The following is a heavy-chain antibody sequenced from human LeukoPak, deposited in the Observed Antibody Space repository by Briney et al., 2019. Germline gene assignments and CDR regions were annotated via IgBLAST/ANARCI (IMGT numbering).Heavy chain of an antibody. V-gene: IGHV3-30*04. CDR1: GFTFSDYA. CDR2: ISYDGSWM. CDR3: ARGRGSGSFLIDY. D-gene: IGHD3-10*01. J-gene: IGHJ4*02. Sequence: GGSLRLSCAASGFTFSDYAMHWLRQAPGKGLEWVAVISYDGSWMYYADSVKGRVTVSRDNSKSTLYLQMDSPRVEDTAVNFCARGRGSGSFLIDYWGQGTLVTVSS.